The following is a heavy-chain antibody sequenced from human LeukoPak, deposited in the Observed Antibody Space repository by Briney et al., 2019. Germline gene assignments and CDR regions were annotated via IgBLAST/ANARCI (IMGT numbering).Heavy chain of an antibody. CDR1: GGSINSYY. Sequence: SETLSLTCTVSGGSINSYYWSWIRQPPGKGLEWIGYIYYSGSPNYSPSLKSRVTISVHTSKNKFSLKLSSVTAADTVVYYCARSIVVAGIVSDYYYYAMDVWGPGTTVTVSS. CDR2: IYYSGSP. CDR3: ARSIVVAGIVSDYYYYAMDV. J-gene: IGHJ6*02. V-gene: IGHV4-59*08. D-gene: IGHD6-19*01.